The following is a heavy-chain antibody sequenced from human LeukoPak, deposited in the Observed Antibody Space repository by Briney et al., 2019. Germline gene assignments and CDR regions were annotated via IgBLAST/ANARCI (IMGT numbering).Heavy chain of an antibody. V-gene: IGHV3-30*18. CDR1: GFTFSSYS. J-gene: IGHJ4*02. CDR3: AKASYSSSIYIDWDFDY. CDR2: ISYDGSNK. Sequence: GGSLRLSCAASGFTFSSYSMHWVRQAPGKGLEWVAVISYDGSNKYYADSVKGRFTISRDNSKNTLYLQMNSLRAEDTAVYYCAKASYSSSIYIDWDFDYWGQGTLVTVSS. D-gene: IGHD6-6*01.